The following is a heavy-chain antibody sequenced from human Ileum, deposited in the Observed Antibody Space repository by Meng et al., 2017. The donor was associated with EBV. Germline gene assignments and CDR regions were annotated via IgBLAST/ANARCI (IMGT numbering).Heavy chain of an antibody. V-gene: IGHV1-8*01. D-gene: IGHD3-10*01. J-gene: IGHJ5*02. CDR2: MNSNSGNT. Sequence: QLVQSGAEVRKPXASVKVSCKASGYIFINHDINWMRQASGQGLEWMGWMNSNSGNTGYAPKFQGRVTMTRDTSISTAYMELTNLRSEDTALYYCARGSGAGGRDWFDPWGQGTLVTVSS. CDR1: GYIFINHD. CDR3: ARGSGAGGRDWFDP.